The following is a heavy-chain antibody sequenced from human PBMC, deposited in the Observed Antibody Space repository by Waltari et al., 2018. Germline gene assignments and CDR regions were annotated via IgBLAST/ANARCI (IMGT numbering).Heavy chain of an antibody. D-gene: IGHD6-19*01. CDR2: VDHSGSA. Sequence: QVQLQQWGAGLLKPTETLSLTCPVYAGPFSGYIWLGIRQPPGKGLEWNGEVDHSGSANYSPSLKSRATISVDTSKKQFSLTLTSVTAADTAVYYCARDARDWEAVANTYFDSWGQGTLVAVSS. CDR1: AGPFSGYI. V-gene: IGHV4-34*02. J-gene: IGHJ4*02. CDR3: ARDARDWEAVANTYFDS.